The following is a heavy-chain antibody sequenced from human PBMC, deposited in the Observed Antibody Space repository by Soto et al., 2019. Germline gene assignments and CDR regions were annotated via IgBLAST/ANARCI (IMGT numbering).Heavy chain of an antibody. V-gene: IGHV3-33*01. CDR3: ARGALYCSSTSCPSIFDS. J-gene: IGHJ4*02. D-gene: IGHD2-2*01. CDR2: IWYDGSNK. Sequence: LRLSCAASGFTFSSYGMHWVRQAPGKGLEWVAVIWYDGSNKYYADSVKGRFTISRDNSKNTLYLQMNSLRAEDTAVYYCARGALYCSSTSCPSIFDSWGQGTLVTVPQ. CDR1: GFTFSSYG.